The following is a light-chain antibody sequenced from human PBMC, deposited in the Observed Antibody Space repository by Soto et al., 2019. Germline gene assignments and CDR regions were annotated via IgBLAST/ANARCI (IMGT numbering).Light chain of an antibody. CDR1: QSVGNSF. Sequence: EVVLTQTPGTLSLSPGERATLSCRASQSVGNSFVAWYQQKPGQPPRLLIYDTSKRATGIPDRFSGSVSGTDFTLSISRVEPEDFAVFYCQQYGTSEIIFGQGTRLAI. J-gene: IGKJ5*01. CDR2: DTS. V-gene: IGKV3-20*01. CDR3: QQYGTSEII.